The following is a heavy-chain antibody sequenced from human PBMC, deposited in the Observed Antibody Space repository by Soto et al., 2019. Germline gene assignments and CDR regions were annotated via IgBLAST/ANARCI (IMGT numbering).Heavy chain of an antibody. J-gene: IGHJ6*01. Sequence: PVGSLRLACASSVFTFSSYWMSCVRRAPGKGLEWVANIKQDGSEKYYVDSVKGRFTISRDNAKNSLYLQMNSLRAEDTAVYYCARDMVYLDGMDVWGQGTKVTV. V-gene: IGHV3-7*01. D-gene: IGHD2-8*01. CDR1: VFTFSSYW. CDR2: IKQDGSEK. CDR3: ARDMVYLDGMDV.